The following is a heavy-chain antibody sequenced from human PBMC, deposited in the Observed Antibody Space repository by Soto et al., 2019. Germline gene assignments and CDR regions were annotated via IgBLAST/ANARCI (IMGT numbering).Heavy chain of an antibody. CDR3: AKDSRRVLMVYASDGMDV. D-gene: IGHD2-8*01. V-gene: IGHV3-23*01. Sequence: GGSLRLSCAASGFTFSSYAMSWVRQEPGKGLEWVSAISGSGGSTYYADSVKGRFTISRDNSKNTLYLQMNSLRAEDTAVYYCAKDSRRVLMVYASDGMDVWGQGTTVTVSS. J-gene: IGHJ6*02. CDR2: ISGSGGST. CDR1: GFTFSSYA.